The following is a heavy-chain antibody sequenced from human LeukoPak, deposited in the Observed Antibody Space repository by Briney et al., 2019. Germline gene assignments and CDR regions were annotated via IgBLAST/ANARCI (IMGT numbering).Heavy chain of an antibody. CDR3: ARGSRRLLRFLGQSKWFDP. V-gene: IGHV3-23*01. Sequence: GGSLRLSCAASGFTFSTYAMSWVRQAPGKGLEWVSGISGSGGSTHYADSVKGRFTISRDNSKSTLYLQMNSLRAEDTAVYYCARGSRRLLRFLGQSKWFDPWGQGTLVTVSS. D-gene: IGHD3-3*01. CDR2: ISGSGGST. CDR1: GFTFSTYA. J-gene: IGHJ5*02.